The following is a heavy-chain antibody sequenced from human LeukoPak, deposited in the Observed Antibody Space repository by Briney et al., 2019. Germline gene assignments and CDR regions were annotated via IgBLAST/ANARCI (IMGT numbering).Heavy chain of an antibody. Sequence: SETLSLTCTVSGGSISRYYWSWIRQPPGKGLEWIGYIYYSGSTNYNPSLKSRVTISVDTSKNQFSLKLSSVTAADTAVYYCARVARSSSWYNWFDPWGQGTLVTVSS. CDR1: GGSISRYY. CDR3: ARVARSSSWYNWFDP. J-gene: IGHJ5*02. CDR2: IYYSGST. D-gene: IGHD6-13*01. V-gene: IGHV4-59*01.